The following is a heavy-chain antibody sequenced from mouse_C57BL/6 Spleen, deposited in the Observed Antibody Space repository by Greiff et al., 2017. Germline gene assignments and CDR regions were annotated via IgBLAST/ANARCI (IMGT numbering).Heavy chain of an antibody. CDR3: ARSNYYGSSYTFAY. Sequence: EVQGVESGGGLVQPGGSLSLSCAASGFTFTDYYMSWVRQPPGKALEWLGFIRNKANGYTTEYSASVKGRFTISRDNSQSILYLQMNALRAEDSATYYCARSNYYGSSYTFAYWGQGTLVTVSA. D-gene: IGHD1-1*01. CDR1: GFTFTDYY. V-gene: IGHV7-3*01. J-gene: IGHJ3*01. CDR2: IRNKANGYTT.